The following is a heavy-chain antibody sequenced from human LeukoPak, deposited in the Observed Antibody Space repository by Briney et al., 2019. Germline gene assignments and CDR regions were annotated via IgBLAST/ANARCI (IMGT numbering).Heavy chain of an antibody. CDR3: ARVRVGARGYYYYGTDV. J-gene: IGHJ6*02. D-gene: IGHD1-26*01. Sequence: GASVKVSCKASGYTFTSYGISWLRQAPGQELEWMGWISAYNGNTNYAQKLQGRVTMTTDTSTSTAYMELRSLRSDDAAVYYCARVRVGARGYYYYGTDVWGQGTTVTVSS. CDR2: ISAYNGNT. V-gene: IGHV1-18*01. CDR1: GYTFTSYG.